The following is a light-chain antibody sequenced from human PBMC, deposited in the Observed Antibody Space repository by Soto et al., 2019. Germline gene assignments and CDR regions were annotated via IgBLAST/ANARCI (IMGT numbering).Light chain of an antibody. CDR1: QSISSW. CDR3: QHYNSYPS. J-gene: IGKJ4*01. V-gene: IGKV1-5*03. CDR2: KAS. Sequence: DIQMTQSPSTLSASVGDRVTITCRASQSISSWLAWYQQKPGKAPKLRIYKASSLESGVPSRFSGSGSGTEFTLTISSLQPDDFATYYCQHYNSYPSFGGGTKVEIK.